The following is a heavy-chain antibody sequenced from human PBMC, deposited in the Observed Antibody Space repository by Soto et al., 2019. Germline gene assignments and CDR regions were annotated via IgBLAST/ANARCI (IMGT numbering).Heavy chain of an antibody. D-gene: IGHD2-2*01. CDR3: AKGGSTSDYYYYYYYMDV. Sequence: EVQLLESGGGLVQPGGSLRLSCAASGFTFSSYAMSWVHQAPGKGLEWVSAISGSGGSTYYADSVKGRFTISRDNSKNTLYLQMNSLRAEDTAVYYCAKGGSTSDYYYYYYYMDVWGKGTTVTVSS. CDR2: ISGSGGST. J-gene: IGHJ6*03. CDR1: GFTFSSYA. V-gene: IGHV3-23*01.